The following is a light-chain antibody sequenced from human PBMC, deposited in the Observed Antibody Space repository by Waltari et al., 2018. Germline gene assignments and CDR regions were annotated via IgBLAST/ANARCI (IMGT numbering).Light chain of an antibody. J-gene: IGKJ2*01. CDR2: QAS. V-gene: IGKV1-5*03. CDR1: QRISTW. Sequence: DIQMTQSPSTLSASVGDRVIITCRASQRISTWLAWYQHKPGKAPKLLISQASTLESGVPSRFSGSGSGTDFTLTINSLQPDDFATYYCQVYNNDMYTFGQGTKLEIK. CDR3: QVYNNDMYT.